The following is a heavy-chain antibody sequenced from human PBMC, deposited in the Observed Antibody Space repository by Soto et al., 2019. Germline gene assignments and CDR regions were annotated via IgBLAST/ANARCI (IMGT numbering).Heavy chain of an antibody. Sequence: PGESLKISCKGSGSSFTSYWISWVRQMPGKGLEWMGRIDPSDSYTNYSPSFQGHVTISADKSISTAYLQWSSLKASDTAMYYCARKEAEDSSGYYLDYYYYGMDVWGQGTTVTVSS. V-gene: IGHV5-10-1*01. D-gene: IGHD3-22*01. CDR3: ARKEAEDSSGYYLDYYYYGMDV. CDR2: IDPSDSYT. CDR1: GSSFTSYW. J-gene: IGHJ6*02.